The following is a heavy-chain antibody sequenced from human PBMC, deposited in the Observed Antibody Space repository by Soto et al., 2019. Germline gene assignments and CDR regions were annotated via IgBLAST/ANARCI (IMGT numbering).Heavy chain of an antibody. CDR3: ASDMEYDFSSALHNGMNL. D-gene: IGHD3-3*01. J-gene: IGHJ6*02. CDR2: IYSSGSP. V-gene: IGHV4-4*07. Sequence: PSDTLSLTCTVSLGSITGYHWSWIRQPAGKGLEWIGRIYSSGSPNYNPSLKGRVTLSVDTSKTHFSLGLCYVTSADTVVYTCASDMEYDFSSALHNGMNLWGQVPTVTVS. CDR1: LGSITGYH.